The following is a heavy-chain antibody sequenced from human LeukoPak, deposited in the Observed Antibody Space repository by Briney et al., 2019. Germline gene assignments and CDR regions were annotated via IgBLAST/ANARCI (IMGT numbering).Heavy chain of an antibody. CDR2: LDDSGNT. CDR1: SGSVRSNYYS. CDR3: ARRLRIGAAEWFDP. V-gene: IGHV4-39*02. D-gene: IGHD2-15*01. Sequence: SETLFLTCSVSSGSVRSNYYSWAWIRQAPGKGLEWVGGLDDSGNTYYNPSLKSRLTMSVDTSKNHFSLNLKSVAAADTSVYYCARRLRIGAAEWFDPWGQGIMVTVSS. J-gene: IGHJ5*02.